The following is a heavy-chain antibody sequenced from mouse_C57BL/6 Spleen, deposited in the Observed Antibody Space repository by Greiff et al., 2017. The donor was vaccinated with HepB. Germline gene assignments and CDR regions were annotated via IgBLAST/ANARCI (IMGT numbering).Heavy chain of an antibody. CDR2: INPSSGYT. J-gene: IGHJ4*01. CDR1: GYTFTSYT. V-gene: IGHV1-4*01. CDR3: ARLKDYAMDY. Sequence: QVHVKQSGAELARPGASVKMSCKASGYTFTSYTMHWVKQRPGQGLEWIGYINPSSGYTKYNQKFKDKATLTADKSSSTAYMQLSSLTSEDSAVYYCARLKDYAMDYWGQGTSVTVSS.